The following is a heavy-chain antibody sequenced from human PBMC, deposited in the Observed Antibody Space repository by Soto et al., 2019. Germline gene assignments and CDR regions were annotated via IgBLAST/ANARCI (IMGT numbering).Heavy chain of an antibody. CDR1: GGTFSSSG. V-gene: IGHV1-69*11. CDR3: ARWPQPRYTADPYAVDV. CDR2: IVPSLDTT. J-gene: IGHJ6*02. Sequence: QVHLVQSGTEVQKPGSSVKVSCKASGGTFSSSGFSWVRQAPGQGLEWMGMIVPSLDTTNYAQKFQARVTITADEVTSTAHMELRSLRSEDTAVYYCARWPQPRYTADPYAVDVWGQGTRVIVSS. D-gene: IGHD3-16*02.